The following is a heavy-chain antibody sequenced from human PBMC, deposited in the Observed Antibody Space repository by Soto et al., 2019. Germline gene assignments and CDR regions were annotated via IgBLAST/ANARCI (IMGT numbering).Heavy chain of an antibody. D-gene: IGHD3-10*01. CDR1: GLTVSSSY. V-gene: IGHV3-53*01. Sequence: GGSLRLSCAASGLTVSSSYMSWVRQAPGKGLQWVSVIYSAGSTYYANSVKGRFTISRDISTNMVYLQMSSLTDEDTAVYYCARDSGYGSGASVNHYLDYWGHGTLVTVSS. CDR2: IYSAGST. CDR3: ARDSGYGSGASVNHYLDY. J-gene: IGHJ4*01.